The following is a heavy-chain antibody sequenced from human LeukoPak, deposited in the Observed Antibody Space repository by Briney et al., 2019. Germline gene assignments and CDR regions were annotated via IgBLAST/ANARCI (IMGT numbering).Heavy chain of an antibody. J-gene: IGHJ4*02. D-gene: IGHD2-15*01. CDR2: INPNSGGT. CDR1: GYTFTGYY. CDR3: ATWDIVVVVAATRTDY. Sequence: ASVKVSCKASGYTFTGYYMHWVRQAPGQGLEWMGWINPNSGGTNYAQKFQGRVTMTRDTSISTAYMELSRLRSDDTAVYYCATWDIVVVVAATRTDYWGQGTLVTVSS. V-gene: IGHV1-2*02.